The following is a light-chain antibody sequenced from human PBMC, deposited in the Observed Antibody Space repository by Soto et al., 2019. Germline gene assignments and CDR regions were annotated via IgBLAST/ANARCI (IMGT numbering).Light chain of an antibody. CDR2: GAS. J-gene: IGKJ1*01. V-gene: IGKV3-20*01. CDR1: QSISTSY. Sequence: EIVLTQSPGTLSLSPGERATLSCRASQSISTSYLAWYQQKPGQAPRLLIYGASTRATGMPDRFRGSGYGTDFTLTMSRLEPEDSAIYYCQQYVSWTFGQGTKVEIK. CDR3: QQYVSWT.